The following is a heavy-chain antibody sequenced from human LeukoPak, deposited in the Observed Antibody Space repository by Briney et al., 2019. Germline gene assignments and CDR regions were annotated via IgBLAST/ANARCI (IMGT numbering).Heavy chain of an antibody. CDR3: ATVWPLVGAALFDY. CDR2: FDPEDGET. CDR1: GYTLTELS. Sequence: ASVTVSCTVSGYTLTELSMHWVRQAPGKGLEWMGGFDPEDGETIYAQKFQGRVTMTEDTSTDTAYMELSSLRSEDTAVYYCATVWPLVGAALFDYWGQGTLVTVSS. V-gene: IGHV1-24*01. J-gene: IGHJ4*02. D-gene: IGHD1-26*01.